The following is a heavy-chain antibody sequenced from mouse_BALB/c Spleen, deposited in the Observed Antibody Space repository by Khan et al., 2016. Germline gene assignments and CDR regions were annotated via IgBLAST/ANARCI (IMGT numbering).Heavy chain of an antibody. J-gene: IGHJ4*01. D-gene: IGHD1-1*01. CDR2: IAPGSGST. CDR3: AREGTVPLMDY. V-gene: IGHV1S41*01. Sequence: DLVKPGASVKLSCKASGYTFTSYWINWIKQRPGQGLEWIGRIAPGSGSTYYNEMFKGKATLTVDTSSSTAYIHLSSLSSADSAVYFGAREGTVPLMDYWGQGTSVTVSS. CDR1: GYTFTSYW.